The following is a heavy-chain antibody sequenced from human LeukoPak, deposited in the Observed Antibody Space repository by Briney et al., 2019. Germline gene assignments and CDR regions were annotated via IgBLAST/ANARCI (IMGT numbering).Heavy chain of an antibody. CDR2: INHSGST. Sequence: SETLSLTCAVYGGSFSGYYWSWIRQPPGKGLEWIGEINHSGSTNYNPSLKSRVTISVDTSKNQFSLKLSSVTAADTAVYYCARKEFGVAIPGYHYYYYMDVWGKGTTVTVSS. V-gene: IGHV4-34*01. D-gene: IGHD3-3*01. CDR3: ARKEFGVAIPGYHYYYYMDV. J-gene: IGHJ6*03. CDR1: GGSFSGYY.